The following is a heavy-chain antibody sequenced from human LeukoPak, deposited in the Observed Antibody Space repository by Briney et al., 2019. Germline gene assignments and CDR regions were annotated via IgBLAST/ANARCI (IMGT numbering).Heavy chain of an antibody. CDR2: IYTSGST. D-gene: IGHD2-2*01. V-gene: IGHV4-4*07. CDR3: ARYGDCSSTSCRLAFDI. Sequence: PSETLSLTCTVSGGSISSYYWSWIRQPAGKGLECIGRIYTSGSTNYNPSLKSRVTMSVDTSKNQFSLKLSSVTAADTAVYYCARYGDCSSTSCRLAFDIWGQGTMVTVSS. CDR1: GGSISSYY. J-gene: IGHJ3*02.